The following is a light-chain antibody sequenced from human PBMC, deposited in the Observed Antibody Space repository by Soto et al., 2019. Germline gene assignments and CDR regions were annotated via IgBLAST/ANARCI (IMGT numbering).Light chain of an antibody. CDR1: QSISSW. CDR3: QQYNSLWT. V-gene: IGKV1-5*03. Sequence: DIQMTQSPSTLSASVGDRVTITCRASQSISSWLAWYQQKPGKAPKLLVYKASSFESGVPSRFSGRGSGAEFPLTISGLQPDDFATYYCQQYNSLWTFGQGTKVEIK. CDR2: KAS. J-gene: IGKJ1*01.